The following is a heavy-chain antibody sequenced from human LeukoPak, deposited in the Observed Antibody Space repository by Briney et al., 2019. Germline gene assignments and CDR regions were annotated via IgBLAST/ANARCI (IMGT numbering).Heavy chain of an antibody. CDR1: GFTFSDYY. J-gene: IGHJ4*02. CDR2: ISSSGSTI. Sequence: GGSLRLSCAASGFTFSDYYMSWIRQAPGKGLEWVSHISSSGSTIYYADSVKGRFTISRDNAKNSLYLQMNSLRAEDTAVYNCALLQRYSYGINWGQGTLVTVSS. CDR3: ALLQRYSYGIN. V-gene: IGHV3-11*04. D-gene: IGHD5-18*01.